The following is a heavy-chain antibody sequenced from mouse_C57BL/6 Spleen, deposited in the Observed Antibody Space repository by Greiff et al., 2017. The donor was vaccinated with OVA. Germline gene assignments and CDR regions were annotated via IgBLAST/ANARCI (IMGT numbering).Heavy chain of an antibody. V-gene: IGHV1-61*01. CDR3: ARWGTTVVADY. D-gene: IGHD1-1*01. CDR2: IYPSDSET. CDR1: GYTFTSYW. Sequence: QVQLQQPGAELVRPGSSVKLSCKASGYTFTSYWMDWVKQRPGQGLEWIGNIYPSDSETHYNQKFKDKATLTVDKSSRTAYMQLSSLTSEDSAVYYCARWGTTVVADYWGQGTTLTVSS. J-gene: IGHJ2*01.